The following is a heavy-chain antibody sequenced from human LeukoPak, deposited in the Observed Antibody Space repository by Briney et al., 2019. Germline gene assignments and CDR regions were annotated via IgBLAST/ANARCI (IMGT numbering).Heavy chain of an antibody. CDR2: IYYSGST. Sequence: SETLSLTCTVSGDSITGYWWSWIRQPPGKGLEWIGYIYYSGSTNYNPSLKSRVTISVDTSKNQFSLKLSSVTAADTAVYYCARHPHTPDYGYYFDYWGQGTLVTVSS. D-gene: IGHD4-17*01. CDR1: GDSITGYW. J-gene: IGHJ4*02. V-gene: IGHV4-59*08. CDR3: ARHPHTPDYGYYFDY.